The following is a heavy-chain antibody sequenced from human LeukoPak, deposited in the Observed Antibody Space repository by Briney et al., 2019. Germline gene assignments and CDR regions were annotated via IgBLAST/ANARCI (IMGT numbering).Heavy chain of an antibody. CDR3: VCGPTMTSGFDY. V-gene: IGHV5-51*01. CDR2: IYPGDSDT. D-gene: IGHD4-11*01. J-gene: IGHJ4*02. Sequence: GESLKISCKGSGYRFTNYWIGWVRQMPGKGLEWMGIIYPGDSDTRYSPSFKGQVTISADKSISTAHLQWSSLKASDTAMYYSVCGPTMTSGFDYWGQGTQVTVSS. CDR1: GYRFTNYW.